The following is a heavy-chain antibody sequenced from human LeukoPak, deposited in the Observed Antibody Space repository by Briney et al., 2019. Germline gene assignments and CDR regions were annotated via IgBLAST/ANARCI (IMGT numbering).Heavy chain of an antibody. CDR1: GGPISSRSYY. D-gene: IGHD4-11*01. V-gene: IGHV4-39*01. Sequence: KPSETLSPTCTVSGGPISSRSYYWGWIRPPPGKGVGGIGSIYYIGSTYYNPSLKSRVTISVDTSKNQFSLKLSSVTAADTAMFYCARHDYSNSWFDPWGQGTLVTVSS. CDR3: ARHDYSNSWFDP. CDR2: IYYIGST. J-gene: IGHJ5*02.